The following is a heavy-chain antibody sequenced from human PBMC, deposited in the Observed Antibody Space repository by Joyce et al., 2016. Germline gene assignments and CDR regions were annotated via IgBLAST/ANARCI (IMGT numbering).Heavy chain of an antibody. J-gene: IGHJ4*02. CDR3: AKDGPNGGWYYFES. Sequence: QVQLVESGGGVVQPGRSLRLSCAASGFTFSHYGIHWIRQAPGKGLEWVAVISDIGDKKYFADSVKGRFTISRDKSQNTVYLQMDSLRAEDTAMYFCAKDGPNGGWYYFESWGQGTLVIVSS. D-gene: IGHD4-23*01. CDR2: ISDIGDKK. CDR1: GFTFSHYG. V-gene: IGHV3-30*18.